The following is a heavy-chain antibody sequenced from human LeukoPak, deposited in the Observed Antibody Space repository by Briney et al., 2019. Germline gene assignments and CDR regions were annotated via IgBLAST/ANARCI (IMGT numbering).Heavy chain of an antibody. CDR1: IFTFSSYG. Sequence: PGGSLRLSCAASIFTFSSYGMHWVRQAPGKGLEWVAFIRYDGGNKYYADSVKGRFTISRDDSKNTLYLQMNSLRAEDTAVYYCAKDRPSDYWGQATLVTVSS. D-gene: IGHD6-6*01. CDR3: AKDRPSDY. V-gene: IGHV3-30*02. J-gene: IGHJ4*02. CDR2: IRYDGGNK.